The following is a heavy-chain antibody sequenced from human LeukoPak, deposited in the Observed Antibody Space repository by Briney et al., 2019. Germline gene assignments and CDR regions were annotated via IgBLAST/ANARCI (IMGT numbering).Heavy chain of an antibody. D-gene: IGHD3-22*01. CDR2: SRNKANSYRT. CDR3: TRSKYDSSGHYVGGDY. V-gene: IGHV3-72*01. J-gene: IGHJ4*02. CDR1: GFTFSRHY. Sequence: PGGSLRLSCAASGFTFSRHYMDWVRQAPGKGLEWVGRSRNKANSYRTEYAASVKGRFSISRDESNNSLYLQMNSLKTEDTAVYYCTRSKYDSSGHYVGGDYWGQGTLVTVSS.